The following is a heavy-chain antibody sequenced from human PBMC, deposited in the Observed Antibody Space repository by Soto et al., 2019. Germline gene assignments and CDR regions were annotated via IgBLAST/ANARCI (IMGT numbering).Heavy chain of an antibody. CDR1: GFPFSSYW. CDR3: AREYYGLLTGYYTDY. Sequence: VQLVESGGDLVQRGGSLRLSCAASGFPFSSYWMHWVRHTPGKGLDWVARISGDGVTTYYADSVTGRFTVSRDNAKNTLSLQISGLRAEDTGVYYCAREYYGLLTGYYTDYWGQGTLVSVSS. J-gene: IGHJ4*02. CDR2: ISGDGVTT. D-gene: IGHD3-9*01. V-gene: IGHV3-74*01.